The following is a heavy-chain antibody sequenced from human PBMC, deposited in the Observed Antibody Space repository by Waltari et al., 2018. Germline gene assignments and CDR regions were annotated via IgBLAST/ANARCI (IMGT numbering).Heavy chain of an antibody. J-gene: IGHJ6*02. Sequence: QVQLQESGPGLVKPSETLSLTCTVSGGSISSYYWSWIRQPPGKGLEWIGYIYYSGSTNYTTSLTSRVTRSVDTSKNQFSLKLSSVTAADTAVYYCASAPYDSSGYYYRPDAYGMDVWGQGTTVTVSS. CDR1: GGSISSYY. CDR2: IYYSGST. V-gene: IGHV4-59*01. CDR3: ASAPYDSSGYYYRPDAYGMDV. D-gene: IGHD3-22*01.